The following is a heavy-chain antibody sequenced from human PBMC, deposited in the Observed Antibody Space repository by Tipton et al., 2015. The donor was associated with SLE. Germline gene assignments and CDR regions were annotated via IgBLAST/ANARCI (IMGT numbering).Heavy chain of an antibody. CDR3: ARQEMATIRAFDI. Sequence: TLSLTCAVYGGSLSGYYWSWIRQPPGKGLEWIGEINHSGSTSYNPSLKSRVTISVDTSKNQFSLKLSSVTAADTAVYYCARQEMATIRAFDIWGQGTMVTVSS. CDR1: GGSLSGYY. J-gene: IGHJ3*02. CDR2: INHSGST. D-gene: IGHD5-24*01. V-gene: IGHV4-34*01.